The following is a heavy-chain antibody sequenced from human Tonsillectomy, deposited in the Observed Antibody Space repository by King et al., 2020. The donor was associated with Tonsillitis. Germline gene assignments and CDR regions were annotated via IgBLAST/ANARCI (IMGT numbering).Heavy chain of an antibody. D-gene: IGHD6-19*01. J-gene: IGHJ6*02. V-gene: IGHV1-69*01. Sequence: QLVQSGAEVKKPGSSVKVSCKASGGTFSSYSISWVRQAPGQGLEWMGGIIPFFATANYAQKFQGRVTLTADESTSTAYMELTSLRTDDTAVYYCARDMGGSGWYIGVWGQGTTVTVS. CDR1: GGTFSSYS. CDR2: IIPFFATA. CDR3: ARDMGGSGWYIGV.